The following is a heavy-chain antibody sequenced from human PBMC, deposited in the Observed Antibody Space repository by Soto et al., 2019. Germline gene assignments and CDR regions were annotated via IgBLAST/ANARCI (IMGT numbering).Heavy chain of an antibody. J-gene: IGHJ4*02. V-gene: IGHV4-59*03. Sequence: SETLSLTCTVSGASISSYYWSWIRQPPGKGLEWISYIHYAGSTNYNPSLKSRVTISVDTSKNQFALKLSSVTAADTAVYYCARMLRDGYNRIDFWGQGTLVTVSS. CDR3: ARMLRDGYNRIDF. CDR1: GASISSYY. CDR2: IHYAGST. D-gene: IGHD3-16*01.